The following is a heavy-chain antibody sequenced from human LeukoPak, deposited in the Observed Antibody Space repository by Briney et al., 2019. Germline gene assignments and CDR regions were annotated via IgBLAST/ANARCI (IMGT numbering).Heavy chain of an antibody. J-gene: IGHJ6*04. CDR2: ISSSGSTI. V-gene: IGHV3-48*03. CDR1: GFTFSSYE. D-gene: IGHD3-10*02. Sequence: GGSLXXSCAASGFTFSSYEMNWVRQAPGKGLEWVPYISSSGSTIYYADSVKGRSTISRENAKNSLYLQMNSLRAEDRAVYYXAELGITMIGGVWGKGTTVTISS. CDR3: AELGITMIGGV.